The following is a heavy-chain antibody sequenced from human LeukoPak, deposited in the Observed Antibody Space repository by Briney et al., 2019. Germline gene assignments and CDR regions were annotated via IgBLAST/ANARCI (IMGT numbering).Heavy chain of an antibody. J-gene: IGHJ4*02. CDR1: GGSISSSSYY. Sequence: SETLSLTCTVSGGSISSSSYYWGWIRQPPGKGLEWIGSIYYSGSTYYNPSLKSRVTISVDTSKNQFSLRLSSVTAADTAVYYCARNRRAQQWLVLPGPYYFDYWGQGTLVTVSS. V-gene: IGHV4-39*07. D-gene: IGHD6-19*01. CDR2: IYYSGST. CDR3: ARNRRAQQWLVLPGPYYFDY.